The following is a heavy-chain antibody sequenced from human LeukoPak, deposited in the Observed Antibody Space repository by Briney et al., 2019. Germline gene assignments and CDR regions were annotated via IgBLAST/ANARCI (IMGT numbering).Heavy chain of an antibody. CDR1: GFTFSDYY. CDR3: ARGGSGSAHGMDV. V-gene: IGHV4-59*01. Sequence: GSLRLSCAASGFTFSDYYWSWIRQPPGKGLEWIGYIYYSGSTNYNPSLKSRVTISVDTSKNQFSLKLSSVTAADTAVYYCARGGSGSAHGMDVWGQGTTVTVSS. D-gene: IGHD3-10*01. J-gene: IGHJ6*02. CDR2: IYYSGST.